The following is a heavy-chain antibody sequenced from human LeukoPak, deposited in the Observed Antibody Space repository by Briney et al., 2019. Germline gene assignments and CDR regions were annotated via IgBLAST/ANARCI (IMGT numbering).Heavy chain of an antibody. CDR1: GGSISSFY. D-gene: IGHD5-18*01. J-gene: IGHJ4*02. CDR2: IYYSGST. CDR3: ARGTIQLWLNYFDY. V-gene: IGHV4-59*01. Sequence: SETLSLTCTVSGGSISSFYWSWIRQPPGKGLEWIGYIYYSGSTNYNPSLKSRVTISVDTSKNQFSLKLSSVTAADTAVYYCARGTIQLWLNYFDYWGQGTLVTVSS.